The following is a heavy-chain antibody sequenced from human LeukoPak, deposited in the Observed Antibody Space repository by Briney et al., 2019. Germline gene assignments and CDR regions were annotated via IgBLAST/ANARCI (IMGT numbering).Heavy chain of an antibody. J-gene: IGHJ4*02. D-gene: IGHD2-8*02. Sequence: GGSLRLSCAASGFTFNTYTMNWVRQAPGKGLEWVSSISTSSSSINYADSLKGRFTISRDNAKNSLYLQMNSLRAEDTAVYYCARDLVGLTGDFWGQGALVTVSS. V-gene: IGHV3-21*01. CDR1: GFTFNTYT. CDR2: ISTSSSSI. CDR3: ARDLVGLTGDF.